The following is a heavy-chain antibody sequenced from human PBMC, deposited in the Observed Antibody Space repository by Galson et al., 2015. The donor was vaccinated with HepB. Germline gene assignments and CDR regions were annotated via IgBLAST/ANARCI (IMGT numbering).Heavy chain of an antibody. CDR3: ARDGPSSSWSGYFQH. CDR1: GYTFTSYY. CDR2: ISAYNGNT. V-gene: IGHV1-18*04. D-gene: IGHD6-13*01. J-gene: IGHJ1*01. Sequence: SVKVSCKASGYTFTSYYMHWVRQAPGQGLEWMGWISAYNGNTNYAQKLQGRVTMTTDTSTSTAYMELRSLRSDDTAVYYCARDGPSSSWSGYFQHWGQGTLVTVSS.